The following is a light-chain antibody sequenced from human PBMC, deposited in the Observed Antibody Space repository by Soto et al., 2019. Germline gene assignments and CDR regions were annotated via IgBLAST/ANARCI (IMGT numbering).Light chain of an antibody. J-gene: IGKJ1*01. V-gene: IGKV3-15*01. Sequence: EIVMTQSPATLSVSPGERATLSCRASQSVSSNLAWYQQKPGQAPRLLIYGASTRATGIPARFSGSGSGTDFTLTISRLEPEDFAVYYCQQYVSSPPTFGQGTKVDI. CDR2: GAS. CDR1: QSVSSN. CDR3: QQYVSSPPT.